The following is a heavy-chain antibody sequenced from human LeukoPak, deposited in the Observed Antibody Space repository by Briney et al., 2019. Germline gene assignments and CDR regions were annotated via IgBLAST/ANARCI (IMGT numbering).Heavy chain of an antibody. CDR2: ISSSSSTI. CDR3: ARDPDYDFGG. Sequence: GGSLRLSCAASGFTFSDYYMNWVRQAPRKGLEWVSYISSSSSTIYYADSVKGRFTISRDNAKNSLYLQMNSLRDEDTAVYYCARDPDYDFGGWGQGTLVTVSS. D-gene: IGHD3-3*01. J-gene: IGHJ4*02. V-gene: IGHV3-48*02. CDR1: GFTFSDYY.